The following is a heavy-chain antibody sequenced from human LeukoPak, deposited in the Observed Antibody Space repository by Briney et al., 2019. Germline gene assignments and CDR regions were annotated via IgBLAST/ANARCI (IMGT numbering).Heavy chain of an antibody. CDR1: GYTFTSYD. Sequence: GASVKVSCKASGYTFTSYDINWVRQATGQGLEWMGWMNPNSGNTGYAQKFQGRVTMTRNTSISTAYMELSSLRSDDTAVYYCARPTETFRWGWLQLESGAFDIWGQGTMVTVSS. V-gene: IGHV1-8*01. CDR2: MNPNSGNT. J-gene: IGHJ3*02. CDR3: ARPTETFRWGWLQLESGAFDI. D-gene: IGHD5-24*01.